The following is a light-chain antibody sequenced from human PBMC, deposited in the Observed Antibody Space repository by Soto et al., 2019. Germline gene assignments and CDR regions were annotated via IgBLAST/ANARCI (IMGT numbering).Light chain of an antibody. J-gene: IGKJ1*01. Sequence: DIQMTQSPSTLSASVGDTVTITCRASQTVSDWLAWYRQRPGKAPELLIFTASTLDSGVPSRFSGSGSGTEFTLTISSLQPDDFATYYCQQYNSFSWTFGQGTKVQIK. CDR3: QQYNSFSWT. CDR1: QTVSDW. V-gene: IGKV1-5*03. CDR2: TAS.